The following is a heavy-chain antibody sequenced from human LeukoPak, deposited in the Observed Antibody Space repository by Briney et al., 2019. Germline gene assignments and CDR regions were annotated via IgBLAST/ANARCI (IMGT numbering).Heavy chain of an antibody. CDR1: GYTFTSYY. Sequence: ASVKVSCKAFGYTFTSYYMHWVRQAPGQGLEWMGIINPSGGSTSYAQKFQGRVTMTRDTSTSTVYMELSSLRSEDTAVYYCAREGASIFGVAEGAFDIWGQGTMVTVSS. V-gene: IGHV1-46*01. D-gene: IGHD3-3*01. CDR2: INPSGGST. CDR3: AREGASIFGVAEGAFDI. J-gene: IGHJ3*02.